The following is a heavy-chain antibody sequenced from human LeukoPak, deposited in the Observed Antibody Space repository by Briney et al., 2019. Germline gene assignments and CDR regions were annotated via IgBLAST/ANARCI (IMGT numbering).Heavy chain of an antibody. V-gene: IGHV1-8*01. J-gene: IGHJ2*01. CDR2: MNPNSGNT. Sequence: ASVKVSCKASGYTFTSYGINWVRQATGQGLEWMGWMNPNSGNTGYAQKFQGRVTMTRNTSISTAYMELSSLRSEDTAVYYCARERGSYDFWSGYRYWYFDLWGRGTLVTVSS. D-gene: IGHD3-3*01. CDR1: GYTFTSYG. CDR3: ARERGSYDFWSGYRYWYFDL.